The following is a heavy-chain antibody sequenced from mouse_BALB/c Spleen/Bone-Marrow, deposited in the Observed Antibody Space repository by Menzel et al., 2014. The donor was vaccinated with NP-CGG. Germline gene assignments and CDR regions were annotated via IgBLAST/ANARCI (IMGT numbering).Heavy chain of an antibody. CDR2: IDPANGYT. CDR3: ARGTTVVSYYAMDY. J-gene: IGHJ4*01. Sequence: VQLKQSGAELVKPGASVKLSCTASGFNIKDTYMHWVKQRPEQGLEWIGRIDPANGYTKFDPKFQGKATITADTSSNTAYLQLSSLTSEDTVVYDCARGTTVVSYYAMDYWGQGTSVTVSS. V-gene: IGHV14-3*02. CDR1: GFNIKDTY. D-gene: IGHD1-1*01.